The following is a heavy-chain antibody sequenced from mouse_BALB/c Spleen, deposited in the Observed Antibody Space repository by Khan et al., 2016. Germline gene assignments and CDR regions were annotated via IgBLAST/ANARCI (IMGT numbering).Heavy chain of an antibody. CDR3: ARPDY. V-gene: IGHV9-3-1*01. J-gene: IGHJ4*01. CDR1: GYTFTKYG. CDR2: INTYTGET. Sequence: QIQLVQSGPELKKPGATVKISCKASGYTFTKYGMNWVKQAPGKGLKWMGWINTYTGETAYGDDFKGRFAFSVESSARTAYLQINNLRNEDTATDFGARPDYWGQGTSVTVSS.